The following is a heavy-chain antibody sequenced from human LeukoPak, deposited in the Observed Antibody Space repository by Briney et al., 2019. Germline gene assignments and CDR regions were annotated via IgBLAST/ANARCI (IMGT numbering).Heavy chain of an antibody. CDR2: IYHSGST. J-gene: IGHJ4*02. V-gene: IGHV4-38-2*02. D-gene: IGHD3-10*01. CDR3: ARGGINYYGSGSYDY. Sequence: SETLSLTCTVSGYSISSGYYWGWIRQPPGKGLEWIGSIYHSGSTYYNPSLKSRVTISVDTSKNQFSLKLSSVTAADTAVYYCARGGINYYGSGSYDYWGQGTLVTVSS. CDR1: GYSISSGYY.